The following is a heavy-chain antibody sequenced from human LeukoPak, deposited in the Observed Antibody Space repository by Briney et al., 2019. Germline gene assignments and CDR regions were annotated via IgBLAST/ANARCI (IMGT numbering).Heavy chain of an antibody. CDR3: ARVWFGESDNWFGP. CDR1: GGSISSGDYY. V-gene: IGHV4-30-4*01. J-gene: IGHJ5*02. D-gene: IGHD3-10*01. CDR2: IYYSGST. Sequence: PSQTLSLTCTVSGGSISSGDYYWSWIRQPPGKGLEWIGYIYYSGSTYYNPSLKSRVTISVDTSKNQFSLKLSSVTAADTAVYYCARVWFGESDNWFGPWGQGTLVTVSS.